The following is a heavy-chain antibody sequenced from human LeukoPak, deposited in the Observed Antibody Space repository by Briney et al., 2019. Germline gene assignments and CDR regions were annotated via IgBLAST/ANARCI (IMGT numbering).Heavy chain of an antibody. CDR2: TYPGDSDT. CDR1: RYSFTTSW. CDR3: ARKAGNALDI. V-gene: IGHV5-51*01. J-gene: IGHJ3*02. Sequence: GASLKISCKGSRYSFTTSWIVWVRQLPGKGLESMGITYPGDSDTRYSPSFQGRVTISADKSISTAYLQWSSLKASDTAMYYCARKAGNALDIWGQGTMVTVSS.